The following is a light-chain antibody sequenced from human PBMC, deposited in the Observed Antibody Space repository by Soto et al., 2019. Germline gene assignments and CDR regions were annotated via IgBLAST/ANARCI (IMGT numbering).Light chain of an antibody. Sequence: EIVLTQSPATLSSSPGERVTLSCRASQAVSNKLAWYQHKPGQAPRLLIYDTSKRATGIPAGFSGSGAGTDFTLTSSSLEPEDFAVYYCQHRRNWHTFGQGTRLEIK. CDR3: QHRRNWHT. CDR1: QAVSNK. J-gene: IGKJ5*01. V-gene: IGKV3D-11*01. CDR2: DTS.